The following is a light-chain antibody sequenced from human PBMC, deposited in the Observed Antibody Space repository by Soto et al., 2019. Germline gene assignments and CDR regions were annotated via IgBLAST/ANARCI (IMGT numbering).Light chain of an antibody. CDR2: GAS. V-gene: IGKV3D-15*01. CDR3: QQYNNWPLT. J-gene: IGKJ1*01. CDR1: QSVSSN. Sequence: EIVMTQSPATLSVSPGERATLSCRASQSVSSNLAWYQQKPGQAPRLLIYGASTRATGIPARFSGSGSGTEFTLTISSLQSEYFAVYYSQQYNNWPLTFGQGTQVDIK.